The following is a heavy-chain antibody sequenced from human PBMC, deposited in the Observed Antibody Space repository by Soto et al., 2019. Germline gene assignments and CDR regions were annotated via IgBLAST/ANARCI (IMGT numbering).Heavy chain of an antibody. CDR1: GGSISSYY. V-gene: IGHV4-59*01. CDR2: IYYSGST. CDR3: ARDQGGSYSGYFDY. J-gene: IGHJ4*02. Sequence: PSETLSLTCTVSGGSISSYYWSWIRQPPGKGLEWIGYIYYSGSTNYNPSLKSRVTISVDTSKNQFSPKLSSVTAADTAVYYCARDQGGSYSGYFDYWGQGTLVTVYS. D-gene: IGHD1-26*01.